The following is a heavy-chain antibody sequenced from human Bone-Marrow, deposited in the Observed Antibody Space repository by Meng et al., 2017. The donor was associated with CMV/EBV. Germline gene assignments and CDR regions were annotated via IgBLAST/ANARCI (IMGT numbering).Heavy chain of an antibody. Sequence: SVKVSCKGSGGTFSSCAISWVRQAPGQGLEWMGGIIPIFDIANHARKIQGRVPITTDESTSTASMELSRLRSEDTAVYYGAGCILDTYDYFAYYYGMDVWGQGTTVTVSS. CDR3: AGCILDTYDYFAYYYGMDV. V-gene: IGHV1-69*05. D-gene: IGHD3-16*01. CDR1: GGTFSSCA. CDR2: IIPIFDIA. J-gene: IGHJ6*02.